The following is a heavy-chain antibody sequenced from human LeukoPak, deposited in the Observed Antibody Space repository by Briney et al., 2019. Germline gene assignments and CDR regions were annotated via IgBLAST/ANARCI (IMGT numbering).Heavy chain of an antibody. D-gene: IGHD6-13*01. CDR1: GYTFTSYD. J-gene: IGHJ4*02. CDR2: MNPNSGNT. CDR3: ATLTPPIAAADDPNYFDY. Sequence: ASVKVSCTASGYTFTSYDINWVRQATGQGLEWMGWMNPNSGNTGYAQKFQGRVTMTRNTSISTAYMELSSLRSEDTAVYYCATLTPPIAAADDPNYFDYWGQGTLVTVSS. V-gene: IGHV1-8*01.